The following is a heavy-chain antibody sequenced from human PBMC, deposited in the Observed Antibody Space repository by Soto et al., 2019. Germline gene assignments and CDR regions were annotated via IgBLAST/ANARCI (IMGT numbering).Heavy chain of an antibody. J-gene: IGHJ6*02. CDR2: IYTSGST. V-gene: IGHV4-4*07. CDR3: ARAEYSSSSFYYYYYGMDV. D-gene: IGHD6-6*01. CDR1: GGAIISYY. Sequence: ETLSLTCTVSGGAIISYYWIWSGHPSGKGREWIGRIYTSGSTNYNPSLKSRVTMSVDTSKNQFSLKLSSVTAADTAVYYCARAEYSSSSFYYYYYGMDVWGQGTTVTVSS.